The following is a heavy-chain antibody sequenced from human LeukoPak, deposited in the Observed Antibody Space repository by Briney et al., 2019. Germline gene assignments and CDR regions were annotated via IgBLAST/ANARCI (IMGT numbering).Heavy chain of an antibody. J-gene: IGHJ6*03. V-gene: IGHV1-8*01. D-gene: IGHD6-13*01. Sequence: ASLKVSCKASGYTFTSYDINWVRQTTGQGVEWMGWMNPNIGNTSCTQKFQGGVTMTRNTSISTAYMELSSLRSEDTAVYYCARGGDSSSWYPLYYYYYMDVWGKGTTVTVSS. CDR1: GYTFTSYD. CDR2: MNPNIGNT. CDR3: ARGGDSSSWYPLYYYYYMDV.